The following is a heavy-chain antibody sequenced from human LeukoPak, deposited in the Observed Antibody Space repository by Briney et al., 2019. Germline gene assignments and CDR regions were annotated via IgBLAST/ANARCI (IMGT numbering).Heavy chain of an antibody. V-gene: IGHV3-23*01. D-gene: IGHD1-26*01. J-gene: IGHJ4*02. CDR3: ARYKKRDGSFDY. CDR2: IGADGGGI. CDR1: GFPFSSFV. Sequence: GGSLRLSCAASGFPFSSFVMNWVRQAPGKGLEWVSVIGADGGGIHYADSVKGRFTISRDNSKNTLYLQMNSLRAEDTAVYYCARYKKRDGSFDYWGQGTLVTVSS.